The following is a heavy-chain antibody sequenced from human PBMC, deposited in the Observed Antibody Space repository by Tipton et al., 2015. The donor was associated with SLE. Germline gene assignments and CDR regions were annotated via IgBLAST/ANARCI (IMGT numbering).Heavy chain of an antibody. CDR2: IFDGGLT. J-gene: IGHJ4*02. Sequence: TLSLTCSISSGSISSRNYYWGWIRQPPGKGLEWIGSIFDGGLTYYNPSLKSRVTISVDTSKTQFSLKLSSVTAADTAVYFCARGQVGVRDFDYWGQGTLVTVSS. V-gene: IGHV4-39*07. CDR1: SGSISSRNYY. CDR3: ARGQVGVRDFDY. D-gene: IGHD3-16*01.